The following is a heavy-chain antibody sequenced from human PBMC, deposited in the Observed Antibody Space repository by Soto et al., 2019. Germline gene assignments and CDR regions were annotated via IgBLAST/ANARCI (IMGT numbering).Heavy chain of an antibody. V-gene: IGHV3-48*03. CDR1: GFMFSDHA. CDR2: IDESGVTT. D-gene: IGHD3-3*01. J-gene: IGHJ6*02. CDR3: ARDRSLNFAVPPYGMDV. Sequence: GGSLRLSCVVSGFMFSDHAMNWVREAPGKGPEWISRIDESGVTTSYADSVKGRFTISRDKTRDSLYLHMSNLRAEDTAIYYCARDRSLNFAVPPYGMDVWGPGTTLTV.